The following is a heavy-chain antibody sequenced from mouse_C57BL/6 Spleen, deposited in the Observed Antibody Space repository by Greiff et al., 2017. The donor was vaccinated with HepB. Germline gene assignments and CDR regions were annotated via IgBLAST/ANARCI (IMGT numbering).Heavy chain of an antibody. CDR3: ARRETVDWYFDV. Sequence: VMLVESGGGLVKPGGSLKLSCAASGFTFSSYTMSWVRQTPEKRLEWVATISGGGGNTYYPDSVKGRFTISRDNAKNTLYLQMSSLRSEDTALYYWARRETVDWYFDVWGTGTTVTVSS. CDR1: GFTFSSYT. J-gene: IGHJ1*03. CDR2: ISGGGGNT. D-gene: IGHD1-1*01. V-gene: IGHV5-9*01.